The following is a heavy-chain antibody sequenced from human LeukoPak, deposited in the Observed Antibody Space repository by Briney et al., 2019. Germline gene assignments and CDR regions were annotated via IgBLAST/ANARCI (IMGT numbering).Heavy chain of an antibody. D-gene: IGHD3-22*01. CDR1: GFTFSTYS. V-gene: IGHV3-21*01. Sequence: PGGSLRLSCAASGFTFSTYSFNWVRQAPGKGLEWVSSISSSFIYIYYADSVRGRFTISRDNAKNSLYLQMNSLRAEDTAVYYCARNYDSRGYYYEDYWGQGTLVTVSS. J-gene: IGHJ4*02. CDR3: ARNYDSRGYYYEDY. CDR2: ISSSFIYI.